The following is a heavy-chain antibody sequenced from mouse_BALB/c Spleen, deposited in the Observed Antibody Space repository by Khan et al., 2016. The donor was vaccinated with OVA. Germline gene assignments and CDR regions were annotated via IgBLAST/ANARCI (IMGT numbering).Heavy chain of an antibody. CDR2: INPTSGYT. CDR3: ARERIDY. J-gene: IGHJ2*01. V-gene: IGHV1-7*01. CDR1: GYTFTSYW. Sequence: QVQLQQSGAELAKPGASVKMSCTASGYTFTSYWMHWIKQRPGQGLEWIGYINPTSGYTDYNQKFKDKATLTADKSSSTAYMQLSSLTSDDSAGYYCARERIDYWGQGTALTVSS.